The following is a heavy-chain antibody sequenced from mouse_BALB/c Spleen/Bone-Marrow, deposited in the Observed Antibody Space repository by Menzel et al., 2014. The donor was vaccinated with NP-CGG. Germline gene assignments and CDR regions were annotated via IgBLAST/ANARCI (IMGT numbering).Heavy chain of an antibody. CDR3: ARSGSSSGYFDY. J-gene: IGHJ2*01. D-gene: IGHD1-1*01. V-gene: IGHV5-17*02. Sequence: EVKLVESGGGLVQPGGSRKLSCAASGFTFSSFGMHWVRQAPEKGLEWVAYISSGSSTIYYADTVMGRFTISRDNPKNTLFLQMTSLRSEDTAKYYCARSGSSSGYFDYWGQGTTLTVSS. CDR2: ISSGSSTI. CDR1: GFTFSSFG.